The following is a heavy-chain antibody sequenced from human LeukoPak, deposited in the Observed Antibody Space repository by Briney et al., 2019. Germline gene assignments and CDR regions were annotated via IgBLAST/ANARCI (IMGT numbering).Heavy chain of an antibody. CDR3: ARDPGDNWNDMDY. J-gene: IGHJ4*02. CDR1: GYTFTGYY. V-gene: IGHV1-2*06. CDR2: INPNSGGT. Sequence: GASVKVSCKASGYTFTGYYMHWVRQAPGQGLEWMGRINPNSGGTNYAQKFQGRVTMTRDTSISTAYMELSRLRSDDTAAYYCARDPGDNWNDMDYWGQGTLVTVSS. D-gene: IGHD1-1*01.